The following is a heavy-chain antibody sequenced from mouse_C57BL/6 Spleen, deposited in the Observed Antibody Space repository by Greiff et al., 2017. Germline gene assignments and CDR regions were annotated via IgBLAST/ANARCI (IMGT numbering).Heavy chain of an antibody. Sequence: QVQLQQPGAELVMPGASVKLSCKASGYTFTSYWMHWVKQRPGQGLEWIGEIDPSDSYTNYNQKFKGKSTLTVDKSSSTAYMQLSSLTSEDSAVYYCARRGDGYPDDWGKGTTLTVSS. CDR2: IDPSDSYT. J-gene: IGHJ2*01. V-gene: IGHV1-69*01. CDR1: GYTFTSYW. D-gene: IGHD2-3*01. CDR3: ARRGDGYPDD.